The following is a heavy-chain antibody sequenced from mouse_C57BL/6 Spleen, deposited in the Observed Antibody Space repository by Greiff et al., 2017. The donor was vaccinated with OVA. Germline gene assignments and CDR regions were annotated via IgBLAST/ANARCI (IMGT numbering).Heavy chain of an antibody. V-gene: IGHV1-18*01. Sequence: EVQLQQSGPELVKPGASVKIPCKASGYTFTDYNMDWVKQSHGKSLEWIGDINPNNGGTIYNQKFKGKATLTVDKSSSTAYMELRSLTSEDTAVYYCARYYSNYVGYWYFDVWGTGTTVTVSS. CDR3: ARYYSNYVGYWYFDV. D-gene: IGHD2-5*01. CDR1: GYTFTDYN. J-gene: IGHJ1*03. CDR2: INPNNGGT.